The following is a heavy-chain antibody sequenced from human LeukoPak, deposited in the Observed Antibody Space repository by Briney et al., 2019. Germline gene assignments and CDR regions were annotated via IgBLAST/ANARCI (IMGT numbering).Heavy chain of an antibody. J-gene: IGHJ2*01. CDR3: AKSMVRGVIWYFDL. CDR1: GFTFSSYN. Sequence: GGSLRLPCVASGFTFSSYNMNWVRQAPGKGLEWVSSISSSSSYIYYADSVKGRFTISRDNAKNSLYLQMNSLRAEDTAVYYCAKSMVRGVIWYFDLWGRGTLVTVSS. D-gene: IGHD3-10*01. V-gene: IGHV3-21*01. CDR2: ISSSSSYI.